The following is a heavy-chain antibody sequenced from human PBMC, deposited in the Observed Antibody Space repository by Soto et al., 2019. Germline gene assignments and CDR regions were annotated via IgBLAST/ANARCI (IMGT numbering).Heavy chain of an antibody. V-gene: IGHV2-5*02. CDR3: AHRRTYYYGSGSGTFDY. Sequence: SGPTLVNPTQTLTLTCTFSGFSLTTTGVGVGWIRQPPGKALEWLALIYWDDDKRYSPSLKSRLTITKATSKNQVVLEMSNMDPVDTATYYCAHRRTYYYGSGSGTFDYWGQGTLVTVSS. J-gene: IGHJ4*02. CDR2: IYWDDDK. CDR1: GFSLTTTGVG. D-gene: IGHD3-10*01.